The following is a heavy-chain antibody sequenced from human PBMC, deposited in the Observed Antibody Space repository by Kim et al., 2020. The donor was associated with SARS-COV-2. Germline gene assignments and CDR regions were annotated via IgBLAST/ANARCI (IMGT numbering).Heavy chain of an antibody. V-gene: IGHV3-64D*09. D-gene: IGHD3-10*01. J-gene: IGHJ4*02. Sequence: GGSLRRSCSASGFTFSSYAMHWVRQAPGKGLEYVSAISSNGGSTYYADSVKGRFTISRDNSKNTLYLQMSSLRAEDTAVYYCVKGPLYYYGSGSYERYFDYWGQGTLVTVSS. CDR2: ISSNGGST. CDR3: VKGPLYYYGSGSYERYFDY. CDR1: GFTFSSYA.